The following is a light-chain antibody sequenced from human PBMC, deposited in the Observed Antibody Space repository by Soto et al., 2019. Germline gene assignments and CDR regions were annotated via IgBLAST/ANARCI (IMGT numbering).Light chain of an antibody. J-gene: IGLJ3*02. CDR1: SSDVGGYNY. V-gene: IGLV2-14*01. Sequence: QSALTQPASVSGSPGQSITISCTGTSSDVGGYNYVSWYQQHPGKAPKLMIYDVSNRPSGVSNRFSGSQSGNTASLTISGLQAEDEADYYCSSYTNSSTLVFGGGTQLTVL. CDR2: DVS. CDR3: SSYTNSSTLV.